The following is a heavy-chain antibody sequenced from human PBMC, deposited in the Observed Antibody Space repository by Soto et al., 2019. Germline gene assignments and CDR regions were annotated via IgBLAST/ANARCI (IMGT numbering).Heavy chain of an antibody. CDR2: ISSSSSYI. V-gene: IGHV3-21*04. CDR3: AKEGTGEEDFDY. D-gene: IGHD7-27*01. CDR1: GFTFSSYS. Sequence: GESLKISCAASGFTFSSYSMNWVRQAPGKGLEWVSSISSSSSYIYYADSVKGRFTISRDNAKNSLYLQMNSLRAEDTAVYYCAKEGTGEEDFDYWGQGTLVTVSS. J-gene: IGHJ4*02.